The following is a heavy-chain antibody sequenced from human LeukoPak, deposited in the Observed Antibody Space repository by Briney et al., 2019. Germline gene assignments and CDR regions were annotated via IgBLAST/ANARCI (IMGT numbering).Heavy chain of an antibody. J-gene: IGHJ4*02. V-gene: IGHV3-53*01. Sequence: GGSLRLSCAASGFTVSSNYMSWVRQAPGKGLEWVSVIYSGGSTYYADSVKGRFTISRDNSKNTLYLQMNSLRAEDTAVYYCARAGYSSSWYSNWDQGTLVTVSS. CDR2: IYSGGST. D-gene: IGHD6-13*01. CDR3: ARAGYSSSWYSN. CDR1: GFTVSSNY.